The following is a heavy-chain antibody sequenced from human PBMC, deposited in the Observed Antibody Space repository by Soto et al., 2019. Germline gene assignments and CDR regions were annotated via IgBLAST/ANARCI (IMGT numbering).Heavy chain of an antibody. CDR2: IYYSGST. V-gene: IGHV4-59*08. Sequence: SETLSLTCTVSGGSISSYYWSWIRQPPGKGLEWIGYIYYSGSTSYNPSLKSRVTISVDTSKNQFSLKLSSVTAADTAVYYCARRGYSSGWSDWYFDPWGRGTMVTVSS. CDR3: ARRGYSSGWSDWYFDP. CDR1: GGSISSYY. D-gene: IGHD6-19*01. J-gene: IGHJ2*01.